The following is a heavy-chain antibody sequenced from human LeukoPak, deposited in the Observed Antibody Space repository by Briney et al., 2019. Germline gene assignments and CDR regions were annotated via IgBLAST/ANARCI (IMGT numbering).Heavy chain of an antibody. V-gene: IGHV3-43D*03. Sequence: GGSLRLSCAASGFIFDDHAMHWVRQAPGKGLEWVSFISWDGGSTYYADSVKGRFTISRDNSKNSLYLQMNSLRAEDTALYYCAKDMAAYYYSSGNIDYWGQGTLVTVSS. CDR2: ISWDGGST. CDR1: GFIFDDHA. J-gene: IGHJ4*02. D-gene: IGHD3-10*01. CDR3: AKDMAAYYYSSGNIDY.